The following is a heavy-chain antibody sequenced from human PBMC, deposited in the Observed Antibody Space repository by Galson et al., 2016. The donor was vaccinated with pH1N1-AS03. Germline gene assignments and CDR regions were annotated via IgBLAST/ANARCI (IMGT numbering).Heavy chain of an antibody. CDR1: GYIFTGFY. D-gene: IGHD1-26*01. CDR2: INPNNGVT. V-gene: IGHV1-2*04. J-gene: IGHJ6*02. Sequence: SVKVSCKASGYIFTGFYVHWVRQAPGQGLEWMGWINPNNGVTNYAQKFQAWVTMTGDTSISTAYLELYGLKSDDTAVNYCARDPRGPCSSATCATTYYFGMDVWGQGTLVTVSS. CDR3: ARDPRGPCSSATCATTYYFGMDV.